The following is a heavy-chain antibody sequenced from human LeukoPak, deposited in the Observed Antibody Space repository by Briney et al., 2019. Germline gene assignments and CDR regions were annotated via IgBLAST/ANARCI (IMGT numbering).Heavy chain of an antibody. J-gene: IGHJ6*02. Sequence: GRSLRLSCAVCGCTFCNYGMHWVREATGKGVEWVALISYYGSSEYYAPSFKGPFTISTDYSKITVYLQMNSLKVEYTAVYYCSIELYSHSLSVAEGLDLWGQGTTLTVS. CDR1: GCTFCNYG. V-gene: IGHV3-30*03. CDR2: ISYYGSSE. D-gene: IGHD2-21*01. CDR3: SIELYSHSLSVAEGLDL.